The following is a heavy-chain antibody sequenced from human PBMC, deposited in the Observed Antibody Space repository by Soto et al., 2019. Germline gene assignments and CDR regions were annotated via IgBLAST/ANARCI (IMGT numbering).Heavy chain of an antibody. CDR1: GFTFSSYG. CDR3: AKSGMVRGARLDY. J-gene: IGHJ4*02. V-gene: IGHV3-30*18. CDR2: ISYDGSNK. Sequence: QVPLVESGGGVVQPGRSLRLSCAASGFTFSSYGMHWVRQAPGKGLEWVAVISYDGSNKYYADSVKGRFTISRDNSKNTLYLQMNSLRAEDTAVYYCAKSGMVRGARLDYWGQGTLVTVSS. D-gene: IGHD3-10*01.